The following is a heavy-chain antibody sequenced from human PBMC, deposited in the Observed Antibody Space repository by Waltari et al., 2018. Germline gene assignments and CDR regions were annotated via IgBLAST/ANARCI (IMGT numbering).Heavy chain of an antibody. V-gene: IGHV3-13*01. Sequence: EVLLVESGGGSVQPGGSLRLSCASSDFTFSDYDMHWVRQGQRQGLEWVAAIGSIGDTFYQGSVQGRFTISREDAENILYLQMNLVRSGDTAIYYCARGGRDAFDLWSQGTMVTVSP. J-gene: IGHJ3*01. CDR1: DFTFSDYD. CDR2: IGSIGDT. CDR3: ARGGRDAFDL.